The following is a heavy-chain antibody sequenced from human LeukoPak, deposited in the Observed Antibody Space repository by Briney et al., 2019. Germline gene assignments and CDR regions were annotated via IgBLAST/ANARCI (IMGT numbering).Heavy chain of an antibody. V-gene: IGHV3-30-3*01. CDR1: GFTFSSYA. D-gene: IGHD6-19*01. Sequence: GGSLRLSCAASGFTFSSYAMHWVRQAPGKGLEWVAVISYDGSNKYYADSVKGRFTISRDNSKNTLYLQMNSLRAEDTAVYYCAREPGIAVAGTLLYYFDYWGQGTLVTVSS. CDR3: AREPGIAVAGTLLYYFDY. CDR2: ISYDGSNK. J-gene: IGHJ4*02.